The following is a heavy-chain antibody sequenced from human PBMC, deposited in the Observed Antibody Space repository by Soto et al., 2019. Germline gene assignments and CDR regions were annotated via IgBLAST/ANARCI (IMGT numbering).Heavy chain of an antibody. Sequence: GGSLRLSCAASGFTFSSYEMNWVRQAPGKGLEWLSYISSSGSTIYYADSVKGRFTISRDNAKNSLYLQMNSLRGEDTAVYYCVRTPQPMIVVVITSRYGMDVWGRGTLVTVSS. CDR2: ISSSGSTI. V-gene: IGHV3-48*03. CDR3: VRTPQPMIVVVITSRYGMDV. J-gene: IGHJ6*02. CDR1: GFTFSSYE. D-gene: IGHD3-22*01.